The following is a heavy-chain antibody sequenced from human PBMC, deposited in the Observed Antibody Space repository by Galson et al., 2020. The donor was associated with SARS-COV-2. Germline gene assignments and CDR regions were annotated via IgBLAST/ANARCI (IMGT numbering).Heavy chain of an antibody. CDR2: INPNSGDT. Sequence: ASVKVSCKASGYTFSGHYMPWVRLAPGQGLAWMGRINPNSGDTDVAQKFQGRVTMTTDTSLTTAYMELSRLTSDDTAVYYCTRGSNSSPFYHFDPWGQGTLVTVSS. CDR3: TRGSNSSPFYHFDP. CDR1: GYTFSGHY. J-gene: IGHJ5*02. V-gene: IGHV1-2*06. D-gene: IGHD3-10*01.